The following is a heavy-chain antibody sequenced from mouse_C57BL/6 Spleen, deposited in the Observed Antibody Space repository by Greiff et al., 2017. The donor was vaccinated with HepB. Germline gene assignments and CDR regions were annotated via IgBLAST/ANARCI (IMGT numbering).Heavy chain of an antibody. J-gene: IGHJ2*01. CDR2: INPNNGGT. CDR1: GYTFTDYY. V-gene: IGHV1-26*01. Sequence: EVQLQQSGPELVKPGASVKISCKASGYTFTDYYMNWVKQSHGKSLEWIGDINPNNGGTSYNQKFKGKATLTVDKSSSTAYMELRSLTSEDSAVYYCARRPYYYGSSYFDYWGQGTTLTVSS. D-gene: IGHD1-1*01. CDR3: ARRPYYYGSSYFDY.